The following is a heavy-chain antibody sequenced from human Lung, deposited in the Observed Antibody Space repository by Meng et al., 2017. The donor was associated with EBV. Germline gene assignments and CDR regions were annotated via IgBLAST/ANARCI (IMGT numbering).Heavy chain of an antibody. CDR2: FVNNVDT. J-gene: IGHJ4*02. D-gene: IGHD3-10*01. V-gene: IGHV1-18*01. CDR3: ARGTPGRSYSDY. CDR1: GYTFASYG. Sequence: LLQSGAEVKKPGAQVRVSCEASGYTFASYGIGWLRQAPGQGLEWMGWFVNNVDTYSAQKFQGRVTMTTDTHTSTAFMELRSLRSDDTAVYYCARGTPGRSYSDYWGQGTLVTVSS.